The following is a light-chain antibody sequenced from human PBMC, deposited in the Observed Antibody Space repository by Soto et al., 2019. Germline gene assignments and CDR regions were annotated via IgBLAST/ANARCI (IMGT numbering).Light chain of an antibody. CDR2: AVS. Sequence: EIVLTQSPGTLSLSPGERATLSCRASQSVSSSYLAWYQQKPGQAPRLLIYAVSTRATGIPDRFSGSGSGTDFTLIISRLEPEDFAVYYCQQYGSSPRTFGQGTKVDIK. CDR3: QQYGSSPRT. V-gene: IGKV3-20*01. CDR1: QSVSSSY. J-gene: IGKJ1*01.